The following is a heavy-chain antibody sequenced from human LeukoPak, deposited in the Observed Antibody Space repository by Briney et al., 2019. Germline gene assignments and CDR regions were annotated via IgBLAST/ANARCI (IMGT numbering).Heavy chain of an antibody. CDR3: ARDSLGDIVATIRAFDI. CDR1: GGSISSGGYY. Sequence: SETLSLTCTVSGGSISSGGYYWSWIRQHPGKGLEWIGYIYYSGSTYYNPSLKSRVTISVDTSKNQFSLKLSSVTAADTAVYYCARDSLGDIVATIRAFDIWGQGTMVTVSS. CDR2: IYYSGST. D-gene: IGHD5-12*01. J-gene: IGHJ3*02. V-gene: IGHV4-31*03.